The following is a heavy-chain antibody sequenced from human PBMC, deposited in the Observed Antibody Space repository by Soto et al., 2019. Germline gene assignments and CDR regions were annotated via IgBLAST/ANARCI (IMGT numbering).Heavy chain of an antibody. CDR2: ISSSGSTI. D-gene: IGHD6-19*01. CDR3: ARPEYSSGWYRSWYFDL. V-gene: IGHV3-48*03. J-gene: IGHJ2*01. Sequence: EVQLVESGGGLVQPGGSLRLSCAASGFTFSSYEMNWVRQAPGKGLEWVSYISSSGSTIYYADSVKGRFTISRDNAKNSLYLQMNSLRAEDTAVYYCARPEYSSGWYRSWYFDLWGRGTLVTVSS. CDR1: GFTFSSYE.